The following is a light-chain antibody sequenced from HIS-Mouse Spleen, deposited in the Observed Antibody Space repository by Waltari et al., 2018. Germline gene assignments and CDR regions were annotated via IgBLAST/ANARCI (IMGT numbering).Light chain of an antibody. J-gene: IGKJ1*01. CDR1: QSVSSN. Sequence: EIVMTQSPATLSASAGERATRSCRASQSVSSNLAWYQQKPGQAPRLLIYGASTRATGIPARFSGSGSGTEFTLTISSMQSEDFAVYYCQQYNNWPRTFGQGTKVEIK. V-gene: IGKV3-15*01. CDR3: QQYNNWPRT. CDR2: GAS.